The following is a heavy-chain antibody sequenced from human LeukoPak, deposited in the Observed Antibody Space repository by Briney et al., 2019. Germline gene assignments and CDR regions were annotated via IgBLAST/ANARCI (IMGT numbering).Heavy chain of an antibody. CDR3: ARAPVAGPSLIDY. V-gene: IGHV3-21*01. D-gene: IGHD2-21*01. CDR2: ISGSGSYI. Sequence: GGSLRLSCAASGFTFNSYSMNWVRQAPGKGLEWVSSISGSGSYIYYAESVKGRFTISRDNTENALYLQMNSLRAEDTAVYYCARAPVAGPSLIDYWGRGTLVTVSS. CDR1: GFTFNSYS. J-gene: IGHJ4*02.